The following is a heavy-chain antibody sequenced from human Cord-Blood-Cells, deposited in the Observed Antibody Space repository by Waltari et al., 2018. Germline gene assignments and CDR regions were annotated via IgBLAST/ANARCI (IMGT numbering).Heavy chain of an antibody. Sequence: EVQLVQSGAEVKKPGESLKISCKGSGYSFTSYWIGWVRQLPWKGLEWMGIIYPGDSDTRYSPSFQGQVTISADKSISTAYLQWSSLKASDTAMYYCARHGKYSNYGGYYFDYWGQGTLVTVSS. V-gene: IGHV5-51*01. CDR2: IYPGDSDT. CDR3: ARHGKYSNYGGYYFDY. J-gene: IGHJ4*02. D-gene: IGHD4-4*01. CDR1: GYSFTSYW.